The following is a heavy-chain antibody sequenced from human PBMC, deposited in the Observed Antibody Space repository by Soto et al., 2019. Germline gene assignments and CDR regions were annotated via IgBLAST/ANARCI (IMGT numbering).Heavy chain of an antibody. CDR2: LYNDERT. J-gene: IGHJ4*02. V-gene: IGHV4-4*07. Sequence: LSLTCTVSGGSVSNHYWSWIRQPAGKGLEWLGRLYNDERTNYNPSLKSRVTMSMGTSKNQFSLELTSVTAADSAVYFCAREPLAHSYFDLWGQGTLVTVSS. CDR3: AREPLAHSYFDL. CDR1: GGSVSNHY.